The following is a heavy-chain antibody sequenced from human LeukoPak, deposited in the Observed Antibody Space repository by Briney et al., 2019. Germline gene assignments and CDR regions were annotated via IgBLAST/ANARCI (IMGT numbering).Heavy chain of an antibody. J-gene: IGHJ6*02. CDR3: ARSRNYAMDV. CDR1: RDSASLNRVG. Sequence: RTLSPTPVIARDSASLNRVGSHSTRQYPSGGLESLGKTYYRSKWSNDYAVSVKSRITINPDTSKNQFSLQLNSVTPDDTAVYYCARSRNYAMDVWGQGTTVTVSS. V-gene: IGHV6-1*01. CDR2: TYYRSKWSN.